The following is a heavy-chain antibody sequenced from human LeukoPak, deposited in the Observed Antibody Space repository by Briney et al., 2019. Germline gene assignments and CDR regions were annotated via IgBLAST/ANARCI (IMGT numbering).Heavy chain of an antibody. CDR3: AKPSSPPYYDILRPNF. J-gene: IGHJ4*02. Sequence: PGGSLRLSCAASSFTFSSFAMSWVRQAPGKGLEWVSGISGSGSSTYYADSVKGGFTISRDNSKNTLYLQMYSLRAEDTAVYYCAKPSSPPYYDILRPNFWGQGTLVTISS. V-gene: IGHV3-23*01. CDR1: SFTFSSFA. D-gene: IGHD3-9*01. CDR2: ISGSGSST.